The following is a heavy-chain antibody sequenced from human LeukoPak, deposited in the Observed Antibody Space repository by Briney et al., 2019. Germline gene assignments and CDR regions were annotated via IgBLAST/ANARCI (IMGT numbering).Heavy chain of an antibody. V-gene: IGHV3-72*01. CDR2: IRSTANGYAT. CDR1: EFSVGSNY. D-gene: IGHD3-10*02. Sequence: GGSLRLSCAASEFSVGSNYMTWVRQAPGKGPEWVGRIRSTANGYATAYAASVKGRFTISRDNAKNSLYLQMNSLRAEDTAVYYCAELGITMIGGVWGKGTTVTISS. J-gene: IGHJ6*04. CDR3: AELGITMIGGV.